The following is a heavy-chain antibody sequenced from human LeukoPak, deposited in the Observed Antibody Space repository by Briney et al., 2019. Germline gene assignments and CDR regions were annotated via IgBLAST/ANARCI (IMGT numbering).Heavy chain of an antibody. J-gene: IGHJ3*02. D-gene: IGHD5-12*01. Sequence: SETLSLTCTVSGGSISSYYWSWIRQPPGKGLECIGYFHYSGSTNYNPSLKSRVTISVDTSRKQFSLKLNSVTAADTAIYYCARLGLPNAFDIWGQGTMVTVS. CDR3: ARLGLPNAFDI. CDR2: FHYSGST. V-gene: IGHV4-59*08. CDR1: GGSISSYY.